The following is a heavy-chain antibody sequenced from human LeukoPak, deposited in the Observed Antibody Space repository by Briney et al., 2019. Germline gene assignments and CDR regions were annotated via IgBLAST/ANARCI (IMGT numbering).Heavy chain of an antibody. CDR1: GFTFSSYA. Sequence: GGSLRLSCAASGFTFSSYAMHWVRQAPGKGLEWVAVISYDGSNKYYADSVKGRFTISRDNSKNTLYLQMNSLRAEDTAAYYCARGRGIVAPSGYWGQGTLVTVSS. J-gene: IGHJ4*02. CDR2: ISYDGSNK. D-gene: IGHD1-26*01. CDR3: ARGRGIVAPSGY. V-gene: IGHV3-30*04.